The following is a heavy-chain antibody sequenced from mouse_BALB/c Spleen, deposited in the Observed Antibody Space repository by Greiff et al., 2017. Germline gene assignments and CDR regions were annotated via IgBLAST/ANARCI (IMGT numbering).Heavy chain of an antibody. J-gene: IGHJ2*01. CDR1: GYTFTSYT. CDR3: ARRGTDY. Sequence: VHLVESAAELARPGASVKMSCKASGYTFTSYTMHWVKQRPGQGLEWIGYINPSSGYTEYNQKFKDKTTLTADKSSSTAYMQLSSLTSEDSAVYYCARRGTDYWGQGTTLTVSS. CDR2: INPSSGYT. D-gene: IGHD3-3*01. V-gene: IGHV1-4*02.